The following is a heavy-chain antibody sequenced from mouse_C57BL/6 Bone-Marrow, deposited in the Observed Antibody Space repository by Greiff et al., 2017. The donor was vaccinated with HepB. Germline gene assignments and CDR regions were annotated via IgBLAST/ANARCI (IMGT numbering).Heavy chain of an antibody. Sequence: EVMLVESGGDLVKPGGSLKLSCAASGFTFSSYGMSWVRQTPDKRLEWVATISSGGSYTYYPDSVKGRFTISRDNAKNTLYLQMSNLKSEDTAMYYCARHVYYGNLDYWGQGTTLTVSS. CDR3: ARHVYYGNLDY. CDR2: ISSGGSYT. V-gene: IGHV5-6*02. CDR1: GFTFSSYG. J-gene: IGHJ2*01. D-gene: IGHD2-1*01.